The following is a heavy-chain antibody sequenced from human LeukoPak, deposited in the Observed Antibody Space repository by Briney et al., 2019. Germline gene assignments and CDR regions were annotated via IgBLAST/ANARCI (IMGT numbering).Heavy chain of an antibody. D-gene: IGHD2-2*02. CDR3: ARSGYCSSTTCYTSVLHYYCYMDV. Sequence: SETLSLTCTVSGGSISSYYWSWIRQPAGKGLEWIGRIYTSGSTNYNPSLKSRVTMSVDTSKNQFSLKLSSVTAADTAVYYCARSGYCSSTTCYTSVLHYYCYMDVWGKGTSVTVSS. V-gene: IGHV4-4*07. J-gene: IGHJ6*03. CDR1: GGSISSYY. CDR2: IYTSGST.